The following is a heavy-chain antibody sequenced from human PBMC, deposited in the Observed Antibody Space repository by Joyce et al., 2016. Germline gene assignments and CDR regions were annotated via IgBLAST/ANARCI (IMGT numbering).Heavy chain of an antibody. J-gene: IGHJ6*03. CDR1: GFTFSSSS. Sequence: ERQLVESGGGLVQPGGSLRLSCEASGFTFSSSSVNWVRQAPGKGLEWISYISSGATNIYYADSVKDRFTISRDDAKNSLYLQMNNLRDEDTAVYYCVRNDGYYYYMDVWGKGTAVTVSS. D-gene: IGHD1-1*01. CDR2: ISSGATNI. V-gene: IGHV3-48*02. CDR3: VRNDGYYYYMDV.